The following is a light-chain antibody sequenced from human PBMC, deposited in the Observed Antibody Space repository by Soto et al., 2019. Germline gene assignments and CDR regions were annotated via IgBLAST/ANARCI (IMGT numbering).Light chain of an antibody. CDR1: SSDVGGYNY. CDR3: SSFASSRTEV. V-gene: IGLV2-14*03. CDR2: DVS. J-gene: IGLJ1*01. Sequence: QSVLTQPASVSGSPGQSITISCTGTSSDVGGYNYVSWYQHHPGKAPKLIIYDVSNRPSGVSNRFSGSKSGSTASLSISGLQAEDEADYYCSSFASSRTEVFGNGTKVTVL.